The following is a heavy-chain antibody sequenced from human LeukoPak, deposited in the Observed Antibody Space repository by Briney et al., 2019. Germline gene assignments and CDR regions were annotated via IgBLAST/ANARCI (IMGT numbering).Heavy chain of an antibody. J-gene: IGHJ3*02. D-gene: IGHD2-8*02. CDR1: GYTFTSYY. V-gene: IGHV1-46*01. Sequence: ASVKVSCKASGYTFTSYYMHWVRQAPGQGLEWMGIINPSGGSTSYAQKFQGRVTMTRDTSTSTVYMELSSLRSEDTAVYYCARARRTGGVCYPRNDKRRCLDAFDIWGQATMVTVSS. CDR2: INPSGGST. CDR3: ARARRTGGVCYPRNDKRRCLDAFDI.